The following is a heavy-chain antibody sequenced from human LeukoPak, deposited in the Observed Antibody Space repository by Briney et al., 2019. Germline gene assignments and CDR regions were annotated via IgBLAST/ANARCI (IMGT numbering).Heavy chain of an antibody. CDR3: ARESPTDRITMVRGVIGV. D-gene: IGHD3-10*01. V-gene: IGHV4-31*03. Sequence: PSEALSLTCTVSGGSISSGGYYWSWIRQHPGTGLEWIGYIYYSGSTYYNPSLKSRVTISVDTSKNQFSLKLSSVTAADTAVYYCARESPTDRITMVRGVIGVWGQGTTVTVSS. CDR1: GGSISSGGYY. CDR2: IYYSGST. J-gene: IGHJ6*02.